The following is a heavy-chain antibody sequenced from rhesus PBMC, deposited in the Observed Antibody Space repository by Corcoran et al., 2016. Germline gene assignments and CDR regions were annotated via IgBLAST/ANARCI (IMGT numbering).Heavy chain of an antibody. CDR1: GFTFSNYW. V-gene: IGHV3-28*02. J-gene: IGHJ4*01. CDR3: AKDQAFLDWYVPDY. Sequence: EVQLVESGGGLAKPGGSLRLSCAASGFTFSNYWMYWLRQAPGKGLEWISAINSGGGSTYYADSVRVRFAISRKHSKHTLYLQMNSLTAEGTAVYYCAKDQAFLDWYVPDYWGLGVLVTVSS. CDR2: INSGGGST. D-gene: IGHD3-3*01.